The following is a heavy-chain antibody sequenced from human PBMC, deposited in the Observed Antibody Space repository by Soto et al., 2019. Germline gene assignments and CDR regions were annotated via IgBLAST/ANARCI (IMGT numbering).Heavy chain of an antibody. CDR1: GFTFSSYG. CDR3: ARDYGQLDESYYYGMDV. CDR2: IWYDGSNK. J-gene: IGHJ6*02. Sequence: SLRLSCAASGFTFSSYGMHWVRQAPGKGLEWVAVIWYDGSNKYYADSVKGRFTISRDNSKNTLYLQMNSLRAEDTAVYYCARDYGQLDESYYYGMDVWGQGTTVTVSS. V-gene: IGHV3-33*01. D-gene: IGHD6-6*01.